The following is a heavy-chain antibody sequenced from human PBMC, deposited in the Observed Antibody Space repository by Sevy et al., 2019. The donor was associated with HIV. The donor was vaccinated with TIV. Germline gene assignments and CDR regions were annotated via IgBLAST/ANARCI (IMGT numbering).Heavy chain of an antibody. J-gene: IGHJ4*02. D-gene: IGHD6-13*01. CDR2: VKSDVYGGTV. V-gene: IGHV3-49*04. CDR1: GFTFGDYC. Sequence: GGSLRLSCTASGFTFGDYCMSWVRQAPGKGLEWVAFVKSDVYGGTVDNAAYVRGRFVISREDSKTIAYLQMNDLKTEDTGVYYCTRWKAAHSPFDYWGQGALVTVSS. CDR3: TRWKAAHSPFDY.